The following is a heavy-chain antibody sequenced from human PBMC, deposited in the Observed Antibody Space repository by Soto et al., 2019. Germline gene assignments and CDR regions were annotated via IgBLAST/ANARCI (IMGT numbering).Heavy chain of an antibody. V-gene: IGHV3-9*01. CDR3: AKAIWGLHFWAFDI. CDR1: GFTFDDYA. CDR2: ISWNSGSI. Sequence: EVQLVESGGGLVQPGRSLRLSCAASGFTFDDYAMHWVRQAPGKGLEWVSGISWNSGSIGYADSVKGRFTISRDNAKNSLYLPMNRLRAEDTALYYCAKAIWGLHFWAFDIWGQGTMVTVSS. J-gene: IGHJ3*02. D-gene: IGHD2-21*02.